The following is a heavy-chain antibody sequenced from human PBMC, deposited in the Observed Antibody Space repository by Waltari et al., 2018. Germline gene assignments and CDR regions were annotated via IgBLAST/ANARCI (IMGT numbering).Heavy chain of an antibody. D-gene: IGHD3-3*01. J-gene: IGHJ5*02. CDR1: GGSISSYY. CDR2: IYTSGST. Sequence: QVQLRESGPGLVKPSETLSLTCTVSGGSISSYYWSWIRQPAGKGLEWIGRIYTSGSTNYNPSLKSRVTMSVDTSKNQFSLKLSSVTAADTAVYYCARGGAHYDFWSGYYHWFDPWGQGTLVTVSS. CDR3: ARGGAHYDFWSGYYHWFDP. V-gene: IGHV4-4*07.